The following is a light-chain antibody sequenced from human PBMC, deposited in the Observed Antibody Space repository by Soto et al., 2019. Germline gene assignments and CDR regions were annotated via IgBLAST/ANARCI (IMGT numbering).Light chain of an antibody. CDR3: QHRNNRPFS. V-gene: IGKV3-11*01. CDR2: DAS. Sequence: EVVITLSPATLSVSPGERATLSCRASETVATNLAWYQQRPGQAPRLLIYDASNRATGIPARFSGSGSGTDFTLTISSLEPEDFAVYYCQHRNNRPFSFGPGTKVDIK. CDR1: ETVATN. J-gene: IGKJ3*01.